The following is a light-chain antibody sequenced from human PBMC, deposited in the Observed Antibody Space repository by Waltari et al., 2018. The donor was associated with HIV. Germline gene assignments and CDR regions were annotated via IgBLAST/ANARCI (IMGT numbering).Light chain of an antibody. J-gene: IGKJ5*01. CDR2: GTS. Sequence: EIVLTPSPGPLSLSPGERATLSCGASQSLRGAYLGWHQQKPGQPPRLLIYGTSNRATGIPDRFSGTGSETNFTLIITRLEPEDFAVYYCQQYGYSPRTFGQGTRLEIK. CDR3: QQYGYSPRT. V-gene: IGKV3-20*01. CDR1: QSLRGAY.